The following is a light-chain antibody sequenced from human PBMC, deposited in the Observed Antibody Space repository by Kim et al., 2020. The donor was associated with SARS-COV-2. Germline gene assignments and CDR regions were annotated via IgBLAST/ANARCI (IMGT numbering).Light chain of an antibody. CDR2: GKY. V-gene: IGLV3-19*01. CDR3: NSRDSSGDHVV. J-gene: IGLJ3*02. CDR1: SLRNYH. Sequence: ALGQTVRLTCQGDSLRNYHATWYQQRPGQAPVLVLYGKYNRPSGIPDRFSGSASGNTASLTITGAQAEDEADYYCNSRDSSGDHVVFGGGTQLTVL.